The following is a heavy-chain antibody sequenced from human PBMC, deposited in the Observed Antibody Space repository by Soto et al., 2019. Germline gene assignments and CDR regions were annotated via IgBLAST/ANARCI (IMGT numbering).Heavy chain of an antibody. CDR2: ISYDGSNK. D-gene: IGHD5-18*01. Sequence: GWSLRLSCAASGFTFSSYGMHWVRQAPGKGLEWVALISYDGSNKYYADSVKGRFTISRDNSKNTLYLQMNSLRAEDTAMYYCAKKNGYSYGFPFDFWGQGTLVTVSS. V-gene: IGHV3-30*18. J-gene: IGHJ4*02. CDR1: GFTFSSYG. CDR3: AKKNGYSYGFPFDF.